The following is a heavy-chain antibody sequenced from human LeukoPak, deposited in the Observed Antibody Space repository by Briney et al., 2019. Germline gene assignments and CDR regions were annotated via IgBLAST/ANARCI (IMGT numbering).Heavy chain of an antibody. D-gene: IGHD1-26*01. Sequence: ASVKVSCKASGYTFTSYYMHWVRQAPGQGLEWMGIINPSGGSTSCAQKFQGRVTMTRDMSTSTVYMELSSLRSEDTAVYYCARAKSEWELLIVLDYWGQGALVTVSS. J-gene: IGHJ4*02. CDR2: INPSGGST. CDR3: ARAKSEWELLIVLDY. V-gene: IGHV1-46*01. CDR1: GYTFTSYY.